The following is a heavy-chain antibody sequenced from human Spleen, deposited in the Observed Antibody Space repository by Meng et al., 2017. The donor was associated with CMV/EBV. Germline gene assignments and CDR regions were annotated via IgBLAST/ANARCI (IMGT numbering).Heavy chain of an antibody. V-gene: IGHV1-69*02. CDR2: IIPIVGVT. CDR3: ATSRLPAGNWFDP. J-gene: IGHJ5*02. D-gene: IGHD2-2*01. CDR1: VGTFSSST. Sequence: ASVGTFSSSTISWVRHAPGQGLEWMGRIIPIVGVTKSAQRFQGSVTISADKSTSTAYMELSSLTSEDTAMYYCATSRLPAGNWFDPWGQGTLVTVSS.